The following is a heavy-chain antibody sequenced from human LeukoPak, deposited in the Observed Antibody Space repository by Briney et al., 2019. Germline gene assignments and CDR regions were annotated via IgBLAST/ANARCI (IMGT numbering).Heavy chain of an antibody. CDR3: ARGLEYDILTGYPEYFQH. J-gene: IGHJ1*01. V-gene: IGHV4-34*01. Sequence: SETLSLTCAVYGGSFSGYYWSWIRQPPGKGLELIGEINHSGSTNYNPSLKSRVTISVDTSKNQFSLKLSSVTAADTAVYYCARGLEYDILTGYPEYFQHWGQGTLVTVSS. D-gene: IGHD3-9*01. CDR1: GGSFSGYY. CDR2: INHSGST.